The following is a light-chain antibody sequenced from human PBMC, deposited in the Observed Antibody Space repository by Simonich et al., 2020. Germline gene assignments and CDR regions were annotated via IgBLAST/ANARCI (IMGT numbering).Light chain of an antibody. J-gene: IGLJ2*01. V-gene: IGLV3-27*01. CDR1: VLAKKY. Sequence: SYDLTQPSSVSVSPGQTARNTCSGHVLAKKYARWFQQKPGQAPVLVMYKDSERPSGHPGRFSGSRSGTTVTLSISGAQVEDEADYYCYSASDNNVVFGGGTKLTVL. CDR2: KDS. CDR3: YSASDNNVV.